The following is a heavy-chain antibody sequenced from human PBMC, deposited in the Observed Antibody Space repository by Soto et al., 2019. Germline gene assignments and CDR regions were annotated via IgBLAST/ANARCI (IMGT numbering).Heavy chain of an antibody. D-gene: IGHD6-19*01. CDR3: ARVLVFYGWFYFDF. CDR1: GFTFTDYY. V-gene: IGHV3-11*01. J-gene: IGHJ4*02. CDR2: ISSSGSTI. Sequence: GGSLRLSCAVSGFTFTDYYMSWIRQAPGKGLEWVSYISSSGSTIYYADSVKGRFTISRDNAKNSLYLQMNSLRAEDTAVYYCARVLVFYGWFYFDFWGQGILVTVSS.